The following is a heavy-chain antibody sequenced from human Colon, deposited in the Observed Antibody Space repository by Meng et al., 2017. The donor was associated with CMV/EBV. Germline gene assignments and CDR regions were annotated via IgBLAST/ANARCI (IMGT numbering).Heavy chain of an antibody. Sequence: EGYGVSCRRYWKNWGRKERGKGQGWVEGKNNEGNRENYEECVQGRFTNSGEKAKSTVYLQMNSLRAEDTAVYYCARGYSGTYRDDYWGQGTLVTVSS. J-gene: IGHJ4*02. CDR3: ARGYSGTYRDDY. V-gene: IGHV3-74*01. D-gene: IGHD1-26*01. CDR1: GVSCRRYW. CDR2: KNNEGNRE.